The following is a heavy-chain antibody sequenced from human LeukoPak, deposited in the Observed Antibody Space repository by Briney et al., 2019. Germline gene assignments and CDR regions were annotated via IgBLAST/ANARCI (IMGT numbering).Heavy chain of an antibody. D-gene: IGHD3-9*01. CDR3: ARTLGYYDILTGFDWYGMDV. Sequence: GGSLRLSCAASGFTFSSYSMNWVRQAPGKGLEWVSSISSSSSYIYYADSVKGRFTISRDNAKNSLYLQMNSLRAEDTAVYYCARTLGYYDILTGFDWYGMDVWGQGTTDTVSS. V-gene: IGHV3-21*01. CDR1: GFTFSSYS. J-gene: IGHJ6*02. CDR2: ISSSSSYI.